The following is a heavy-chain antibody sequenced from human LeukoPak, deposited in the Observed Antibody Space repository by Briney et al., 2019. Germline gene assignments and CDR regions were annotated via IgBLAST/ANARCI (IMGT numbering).Heavy chain of an antibody. CDR3: TRGLLDYASGSHAFDI. D-gene: IGHD3-10*01. J-gene: IGHJ3*02. V-gene: IGHV1-8*01. Sequence: GASVKVSCKASGYTFTNYDINWVRQAAGQGLEWMGWVNPNSGNTGYAQNFQDRVTMTRDSSMSTAYMELSSLTSEDTAIYYCTRGLLDYASGSHAFDIWGHGTMVTVSS. CDR1: GYTFTNYD. CDR2: VNPNSGNT.